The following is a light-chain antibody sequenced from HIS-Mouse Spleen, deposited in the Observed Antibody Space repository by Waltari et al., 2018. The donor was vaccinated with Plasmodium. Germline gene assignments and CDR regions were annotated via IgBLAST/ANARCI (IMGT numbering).Light chain of an antibody. CDR3: YSTDSSGNHRV. CDR2: EDS. V-gene: IGLV3-10*01. J-gene: IGLJ3*02. CDR1: ELPKKY. Sequence: SYDLTQPPSVSVSPGQTARITCSGHELPKKYAYWYQQKSGQAPVLVIYEDSKRPSGIPERFSGSSSGTMATLTISGAQVEDEADYYCYSTDSSGNHRVFGGGTKLTVL.